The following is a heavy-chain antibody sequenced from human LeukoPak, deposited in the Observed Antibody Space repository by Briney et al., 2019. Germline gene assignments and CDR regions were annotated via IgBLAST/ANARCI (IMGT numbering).Heavy chain of an antibody. CDR1: GFTFSSYS. CDR3: ARDQRSSGWPNYFDY. Sequence: GGSLRLSCAASGFTFSSYSMNWVRQAPGKGLEWASSISSSSGYIYYADSVKGRFTISRDNAKNSLYLQMNSLRAEDTAVYYCARDQRSSGWPNYFDYWGQGTLVTVSS. CDR2: ISSSSGYI. V-gene: IGHV3-21*01. D-gene: IGHD6-19*01. J-gene: IGHJ4*02.